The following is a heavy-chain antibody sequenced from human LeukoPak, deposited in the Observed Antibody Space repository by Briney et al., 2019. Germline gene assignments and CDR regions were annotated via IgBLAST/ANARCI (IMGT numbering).Heavy chain of an antibody. Sequence: PGRSLSLSCAASGFTFSTYAMHWVRQAPGKGLEWVAVIWHGGSNKYYADSVKGRFTISRDNSKNTLYLQMDSLRAEDTAVYYCARSQYCSGGSCYRLGDYWGQGTLVTVSS. V-gene: IGHV3-33*01. CDR3: ARSQYCSGGSCYRLGDY. J-gene: IGHJ4*02. CDR1: GFTFSTYA. CDR2: IWHGGSNK. D-gene: IGHD2-15*01.